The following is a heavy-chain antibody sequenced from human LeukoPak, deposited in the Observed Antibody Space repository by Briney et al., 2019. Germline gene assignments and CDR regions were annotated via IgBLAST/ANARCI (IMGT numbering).Heavy chain of an antibody. V-gene: IGHV3-21*04. CDR3: ARDREDKARIGGMDV. J-gene: IGHJ6*02. D-gene: IGHD3-16*01. Sequence: GRCLRPACPAARFLFGRYCMEWVRQPARDGMGWVSYISDGSSYTYYADSVKGRFPIPRDTAKNSMSLQMNSLRAEDTAIYYCARDREDKARIGGMDVWGQGTTVIVSS. CDR2: ISDGSSYT. CDR1: RFLFGRYC.